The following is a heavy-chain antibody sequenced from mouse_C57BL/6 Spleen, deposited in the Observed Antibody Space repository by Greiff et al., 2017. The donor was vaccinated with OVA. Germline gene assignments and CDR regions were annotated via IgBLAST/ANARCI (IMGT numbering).Heavy chain of an antibody. J-gene: IGHJ4*01. D-gene: IGHD2-3*01. Sequence: VQLQQSGPVLVKPGASVKMSCKASGYTFTDYYMNWVKQSHGKSLEWIGVINPYNGGTSYNQKFKGKATLTVDKSSSTAYMELNSLTSEDSAVYYCARRGDGYAMDYWGQGTSVTGSS. CDR2: INPYNGGT. V-gene: IGHV1-19*01. CDR1: GYTFTDYY. CDR3: ARRGDGYAMDY.